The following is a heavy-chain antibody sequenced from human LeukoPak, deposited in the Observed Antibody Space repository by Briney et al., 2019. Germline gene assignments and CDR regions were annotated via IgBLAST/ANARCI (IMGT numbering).Heavy chain of an antibody. V-gene: IGHV3-30*03. Sequence: GGSLRLSCAASGFTFSSYGMHWVRQAPGKGREWVAVISDNGNDKYYVDSVKGRFTISRDNSKNTVYLQMNSLRPEDTALYYCASGLLGCRGGSCYPTDYWGQGTLVTVSS. CDR1: GFTFSSYG. D-gene: IGHD2-15*01. CDR2: ISDNGNDK. J-gene: IGHJ4*02. CDR3: ASGLLGCRGGSCYPTDY.